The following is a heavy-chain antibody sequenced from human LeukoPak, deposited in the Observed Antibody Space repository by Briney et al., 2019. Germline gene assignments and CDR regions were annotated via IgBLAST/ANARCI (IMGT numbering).Heavy chain of an antibody. Sequence: PSETLSLTCTVSGGSISSGDYYWSWIRQPPGKGLEWIGEINHSGSTNYNPSLKSRVTISVDKSKNQFSLKLSSVTAADTAVYYCAETMVRGVLWGHWGQGTLVTVSS. D-gene: IGHD3-10*01. V-gene: IGHV4-30-4*01. CDR3: AETMVRGVLWGH. CDR1: GGSISSGDYY. CDR2: INHSGST. J-gene: IGHJ4*02.